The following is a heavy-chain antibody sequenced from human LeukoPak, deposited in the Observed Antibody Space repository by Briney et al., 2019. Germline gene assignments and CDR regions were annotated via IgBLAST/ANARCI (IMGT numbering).Heavy chain of an antibody. CDR3: ASEGGSLLWFGELLKPNWFDP. V-gene: IGHV4-34*01. Sequence: PSETLSLTCAVYGGSLSGYYWSWIRQPPGKGLEWIGEINHSGSTNYNPSLKSRVTISVDTSKNQFSLKLSSVTAADTAVYYCASEGGSLLWFGELLKPNWFDPWGQGTLVTVSS. CDR1: GGSLSGYY. J-gene: IGHJ5*02. D-gene: IGHD3-10*01. CDR2: INHSGST.